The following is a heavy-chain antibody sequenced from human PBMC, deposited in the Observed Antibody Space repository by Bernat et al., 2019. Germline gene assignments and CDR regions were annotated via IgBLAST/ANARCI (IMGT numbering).Heavy chain of an antibody. D-gene: IGHD4-17*01. CDR2: ISGSGGNT. Sequence: EVQLVESGGGLVQPGGSLRLSCAASGFTFSSYAMTWVRQAPGKGLEWVSVISGSGGNTYYADSVKGRFTISRDKSKNTLYLQMNSLRAEDTAVYYCAKQSESYGDSRIDYWGQGTLVTVSS. CDR3: AKQSESYGDSRIDY. V-gene: IGHV3-23*04. J-gene: IGHJ4*02. CDR1: GFTFSSYA.